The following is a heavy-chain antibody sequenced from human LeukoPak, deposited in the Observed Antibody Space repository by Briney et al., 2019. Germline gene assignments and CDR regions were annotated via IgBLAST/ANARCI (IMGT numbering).Heavy chain of an antibody. CDR2: IYYSGST. CDR3: AREEWFDP. V-gene: IGHV4-39*07. CDR1: GGSISSSSYY. Sequence: PSETLSLTCTVSGGSISSSSYYWGWIRQPPGKGLEWIGSIYYSGSTYYNPSLKSRVTISVDRSKNQFSLKLTSVTAADTAVYYCAREEWFDPWGQGTLVTVSS. J-gene: IGHJ5*02.